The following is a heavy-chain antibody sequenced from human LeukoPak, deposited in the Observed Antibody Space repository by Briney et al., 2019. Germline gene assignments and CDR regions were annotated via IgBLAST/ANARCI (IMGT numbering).Heavy chain of an antibody. CDR2: IKQDGSEK. CDR3: ARVRHGYYMDV. J-gene: IGHJ6*03. Sequence: GGSMRLACAATASSLGSFWMRWVSQASGKGMEWVAKIKQDGSEKYYVDSVKGRFTISRDNAKNSLYQQMNSLRAEDTAVYYCARVRHGYYMDVWGKGTTVTVSS. V-gene: IGHV3-7*01. CDR1: ASSLGSFW.